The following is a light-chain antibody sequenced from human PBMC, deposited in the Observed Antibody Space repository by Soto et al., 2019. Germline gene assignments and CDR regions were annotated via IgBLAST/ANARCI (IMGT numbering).Light chain of an antibody. Sequence: DIQMTQSPSSLSASLGDRVTITCRASQSITNYLNWYQQKPGKAPKLLMYAISTLQSGVPSRFGGSGSGTEFTLTISSLQPDDFATYFCQQVESYPSTFGGGTKVDIK. V-gene: IGKV1-39*01. J-gene: IGKJ4*01. CDR3: QQVESYPST. CDR1: QSITNY. CDR2: AIS.